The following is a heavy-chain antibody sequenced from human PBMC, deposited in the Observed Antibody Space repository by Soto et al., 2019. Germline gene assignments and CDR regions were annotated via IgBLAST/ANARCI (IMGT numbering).Heavy chain of an antibody. D-gene: IGHD2-15*01. CDR3: ARHYCSGDTCFFGP. Sequence: PGGSLRLSCAASGFTFSSYWMSWVRQAPGKGLEWVANIKQDGSEKYYVDSVKGRFTISRDNAKNSLYLQMNSLRAEDTAVYYCARHYCSGDTCFFGPWGQEALVTVSS. CDR2: IKQDGSEK. CDR1: GFTFSSYW. J-gene: IGHJ5*02. V-gene: IGHV3-7*01.